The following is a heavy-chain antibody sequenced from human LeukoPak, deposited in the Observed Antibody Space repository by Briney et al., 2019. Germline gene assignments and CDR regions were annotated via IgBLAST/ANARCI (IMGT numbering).Heavy chain of an antibody. Sequence: SETLSLTCTVSGGSISSGSYYWSRIRQPARKGLEWIGRIYTSGSTNYNPSLKSRVTISVDTSKNQFSLKLSSVTAADTAVYYCARGLYGDYGDYWGQGTLVTVSS. D-gene: IGHD4-17*01. J-gene: IGHJ4*02. CDR1: GGSISSGSYY. V-gene: IGHV4-61*02. CDR3: ARGLYGDYGDY. CDR2: IYTSGST.